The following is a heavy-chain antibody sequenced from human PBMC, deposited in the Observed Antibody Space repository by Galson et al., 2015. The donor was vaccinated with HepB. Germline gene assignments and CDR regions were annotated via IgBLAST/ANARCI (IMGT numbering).Heavy chain of an antibody. CDR3: ARENPVNYGDYPYRHDAFDI. J-gene: IGHJ3*02. Sequence: SLRLSCAASGFTFSSYSMNWVRQAPGKGLEWVSSISSSSSYIYYADSVKGRFTISRDNAKNSLYLQMNSLRAEDTAVYYCARENPVNYGDYPYRHDAFDIWGQGTMVTVSS. CDR2: ISSSSSYI. CDR1: GFTFSSYS. D-gene: IGHD4-17*01. V-gene: IGHV3-21*01.